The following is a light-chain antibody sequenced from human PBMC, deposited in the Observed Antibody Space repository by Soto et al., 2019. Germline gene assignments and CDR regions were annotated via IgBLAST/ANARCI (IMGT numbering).Light chain of an antibody. J-gene: IGKJ1*01. CDR2: GAS. CDR1: QSVTTSF. CDR3: HQYDSSPQT. V-gene: IGKV3-20*01. Sequence: EIVLTQSPGTLSLSPGERATLSCRASQSVTTSFLAWYQQKPGQAPRLLIYGASTRATGIPDRFSGSGSGTDFTLTISRLEPEDFAVYYCHQYDSSPQTFGQGTKVEI.